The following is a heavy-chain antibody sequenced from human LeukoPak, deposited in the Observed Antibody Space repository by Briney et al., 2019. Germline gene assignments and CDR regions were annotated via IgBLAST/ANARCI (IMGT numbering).Heavy chain of an antibody. Sequence: GGSLRLSCVASGFSFSNYAMTWVRQAPGKGLEWVSVIYSGGSTYYADSVKGRFTISRDNSKNTLYLQMNSLRAEDTAVYYCARSRGDFDYWGQGTLVTVSS. J-gene: IGHJ4*02. V-gene: IGHV3-53*01. CDR1: GFSFSNYA. CDR3: ARSRGDFDY. CDR2: IYSGGST. D-gene: IGHD1-26*01.